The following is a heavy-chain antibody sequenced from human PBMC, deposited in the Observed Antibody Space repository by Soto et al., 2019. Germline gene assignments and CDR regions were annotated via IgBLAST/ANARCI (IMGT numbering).Heavy chain of an antibody. J-gene: IGHJ6*02. CDR1: GGSFSGYY. V-gene: IGHV4-34*01. CDR3: ASGDYYYGMDV. CDR2: INHSGST. Sequence: QVQLQQWGAGLLKPSETLSLTCAVYGGSFSGYYWGWIRQPPGKGLEWIGEINHSGSTNYNPSLKSRVTISVYTSKNQFSLKLSSVTAADTAVYYCASGDYYYGMDVWGQGTTVTVSS. D-gene: IGHD7-27*01.